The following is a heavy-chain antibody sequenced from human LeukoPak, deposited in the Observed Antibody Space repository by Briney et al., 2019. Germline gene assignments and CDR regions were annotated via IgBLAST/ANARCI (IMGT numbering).Heavy chain of an antibody. CDR1: GYTFTSYG. V-gene: IGHV1-69*06. CDR2: IIPIFGTA. J-gene: IGHJ5*02. Sequence: GASVKVSCKASGYTFTSYGISWVRQAPGQGLEWMGGIIPIFGTANYAQKFQGRVTITADKSTSTAYMELSSLRSEDTAVYYCARLEYYYDSSGSGTWGQGTLVTVSS. D-gene: IGHD3-22*01. CDR3: ARLEYYYDSSGSGT.